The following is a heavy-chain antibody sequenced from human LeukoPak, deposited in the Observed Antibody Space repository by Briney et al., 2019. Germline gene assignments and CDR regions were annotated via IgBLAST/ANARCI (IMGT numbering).Heavy chain of an antibody. D-gene: IGHD7-27*01. J-gene: IGHJ2*01. CDR3: AKANSNWYFDL. CDR2: IKPDGSEK. V-gene: IGHV3-7*03. Sequence: GGSLRLSCAASGFTFSNYWMGWVRQAPGKGLEWVANIKPDGSEKYYVDSVKGRFTISRDNAKNTLYLQMNSLRAEDTALYYCAKANSNWYFDLWGRGTLVSVSS. CDR1: GFTFSNYW.